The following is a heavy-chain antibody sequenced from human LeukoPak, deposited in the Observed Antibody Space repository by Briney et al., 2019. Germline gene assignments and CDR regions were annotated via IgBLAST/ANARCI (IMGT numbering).Heavy chain of an antibody. CDR2: INPNSGGT. J-gene: IGHJ4*02. CDR3: ATQNNSYFDY. CDR1: GYSFAGYS. V-gene: IGHV1-2*02. Sequence: AASVKVSCKASGYSFAGYSMHWVRQAPGQGLEWMGWINPNSGGTKFAQKFQGRVTMTRDTSISTAYMEVSRLRSDDTAVYYCATQNNSYFDYWGQGTLVTVSS. D-gene: IGHD1-20*01.